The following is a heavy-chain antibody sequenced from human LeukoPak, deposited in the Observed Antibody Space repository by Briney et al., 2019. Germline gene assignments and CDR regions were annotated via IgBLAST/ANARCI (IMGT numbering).Heavy chain of an antibody. D-gene: IGHD2-2*01. CDR1: GGSFSGYY. CDR3: ARDRLRWFDP. J-gene: IGHJ5*02. Sequence: SETLSLTCAVYGGSFSGYYWSWIRQPPGKGLEWIGEINHSGSTNYNPSLKSRVTISVDTSKNQFSLKLSSVTAADTAVYYCARDRLRWFDPWGQGILVTVSS. V-gene: IGHV4-34*01. CDR2: INHSGST.